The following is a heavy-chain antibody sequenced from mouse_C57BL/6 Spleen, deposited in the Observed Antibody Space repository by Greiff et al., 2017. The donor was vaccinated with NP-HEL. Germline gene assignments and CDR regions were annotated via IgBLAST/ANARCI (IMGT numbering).Heavy chain of an antibody. V-gene: IGHV1-82*01. J-gene: IGHJ1*03. Sequence: LVEPGASVKISCKASGYAFSSSWMNWVKQRPGKGLEWIGRIYPGDGDTNYNGKFKGKATLTADKSSSTAYMQLSSLTSEDSAVYFCARGITGPYWYFDVWGTGTTVTVSS. CDR2: IYPGDGDT. D-gene: IGHD4-1*01. CDR1: GYAFSSSW. CDR3: ARGITGPYWYFDV.